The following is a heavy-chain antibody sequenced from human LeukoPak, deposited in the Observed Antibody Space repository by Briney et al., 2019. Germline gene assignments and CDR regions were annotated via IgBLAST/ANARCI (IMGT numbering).Heavy chain of an antibody. CDR2: IYTSGST. J-gene: IGHJ5*02. D-gene: IGHD4/OR15-4a*01. CDR1: GGSIRSYY. Sequence: SETLSLTCTVSGGSIRSYYWSWIRQPAGKGLEWIGRIYTSGSTNYNPSFKSRVTMSLDTSKNQLSLKLTSVTAADTAVYYCARDYDYGGDLLWFDPWGQGTLVTVTS. CDR3: ARDYDYGGDLLWFDP. V-gene: IGHV4-4*07.